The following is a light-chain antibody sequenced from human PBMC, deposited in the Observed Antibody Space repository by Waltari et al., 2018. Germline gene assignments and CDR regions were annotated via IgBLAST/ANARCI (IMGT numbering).Light chain of an antibody. CDR1: SSYIGNYNH. J-gene: IGLJ3*02. CDR3: SSYTNGSTWV. Sequence: QSALTQPASVSESPGQSVTIPCTGTSSYIGNYNHLFWYQQHPGKAPKLTIFEVYDRPSGGSDRFSASKSANTASLTISGLQAEDEADYYCSSYTNGSTWVFGGGTSLTVL. V-gene: IGLV2-14*01. CDR2: EVY.